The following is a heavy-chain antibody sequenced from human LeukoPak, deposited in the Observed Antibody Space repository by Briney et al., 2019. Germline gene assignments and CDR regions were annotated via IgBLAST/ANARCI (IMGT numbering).Heavy chain of an antibody. V-gene: IGHV5-51*01. CDR1: GCGFTSYW. CDR2: IYPGDSDT. J-gene: IGHJ5*02. D-gene: IGHD1-1*01. Sequence: GAALQISFKGSGCGFTSYWIGWGRRMPGKGLGWMGFIYPGDSDTRYSPSFQGQVTISADKSISTAYLQWSSLKASDTAMYYCARPSLAQVDPWGQGTLVTVSS. CDR3: ARPSLAQVDP.